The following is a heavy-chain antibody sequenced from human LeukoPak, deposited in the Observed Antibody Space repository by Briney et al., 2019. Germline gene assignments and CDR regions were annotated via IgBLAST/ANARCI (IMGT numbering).Heavy chain of an antibody. CDR3: ARVMMGATVTTFHYYCMDV. CDR2: ITSSSSHI. CDR1: GFTFSHYS. J-gene: IGHJ6*03. V-gene: IGHV3-21*01. Sequence: PGGSLRLSCAACGFTFSHYSIDWVRQAPGKGLEQVASITSSSSHIYYADSVKGRFTISRDNAKNEVYLQMNSLRAEDTAIYYCARVMMGATVTTFHYYCMDVWGVGTTVTVSS. D-gene: IGHD4-11*01.